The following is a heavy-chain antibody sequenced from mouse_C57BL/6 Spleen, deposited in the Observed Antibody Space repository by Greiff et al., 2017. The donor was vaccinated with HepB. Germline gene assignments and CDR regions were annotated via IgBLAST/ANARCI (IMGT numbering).Heavy chain of an antibody. CDR1: GYSFTGYY. Sequence: LKESGPELVKPGASVKISCKASGYSFTGYYMNWVKQSPEKSLEWIGEINPSTGGTTYNQKFKAKATLTVDKSSSTAYMQLKSLTSEDSAVYYCARSEYDYDWYFDVWGTGTTVTVSS. CDR3: ARSEYDYDWYFDV. D-gene: IGHD2-4*01. V-gene: IGHV1-42*01. CDR2: INPSTGGT. J-gene: IGHJ1*03.